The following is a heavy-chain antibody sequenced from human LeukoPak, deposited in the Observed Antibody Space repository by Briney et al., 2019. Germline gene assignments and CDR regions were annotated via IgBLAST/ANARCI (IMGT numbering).Heavy chain of an antibody. D-gene: IGHD6-19*01. CDR1: GFSFIDYD. CDR3: ARGGIQVSGIDEFDY. V-gene: IGHV3-13*01. J-gene: IGHJ4*02. CDR2: VGIRDDT. Sequence: GGALPLSCAASGFSFIDYDMHWVGQVVGRGREGVAAVGIRDDTNYSGSVKGRFTISRENAESPFYLQMNSLTAEDTAVYYCARGGIQVSGIDEFDYWGQGTLVTVSS.